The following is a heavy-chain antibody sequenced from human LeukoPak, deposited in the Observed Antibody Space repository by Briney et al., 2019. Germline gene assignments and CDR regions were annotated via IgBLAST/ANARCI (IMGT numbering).Heavy chain of an antibody. D-gene: IGHD2-15*01. V-gene: IGHV3-21*01. CDR1: GFTFNSYS. J-gene: IGHJ6*04. CDR2: ISGTSNYI. CDR3: ARVPCGGGSCYSPYYYGMDV. Sequence: GGSLRLSCAASGFTFNSYSMNWVRQAPGKGLEWVSSISGTSNYIYYADSVKGRFTISRDNAKNSLYLQMNSLRAEDTAVYYCARVPCGGGSCYSPYYYGMDVWGKGTTVTVSS.